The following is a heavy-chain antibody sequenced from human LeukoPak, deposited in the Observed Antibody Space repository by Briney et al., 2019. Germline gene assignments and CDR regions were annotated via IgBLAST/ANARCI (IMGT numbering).Heavy chain of an antibody. V-gene: IGHV4-59*12. CDR3: ARGLGDSSGYYDYFDY. J-gene: IGHJ4*02. Sequence: PSETLSLTCTVSGGSISSYYWSWIRQPPGKGLEWIGYIYHSGSTYYNPSLKSRVTISVDRSKNQFSLKPSSVTAADTAVYYCARGLGDSSGYYDYFDYWGQGTLVTVSS. CDR2: IYHSGST. CDR1: GGSISSYY. D-gene: IGHD3-22*01.